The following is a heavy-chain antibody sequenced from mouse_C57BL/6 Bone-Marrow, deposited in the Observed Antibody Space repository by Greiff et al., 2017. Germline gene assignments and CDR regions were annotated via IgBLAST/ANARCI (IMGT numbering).Heavy chain of an antibody. D-gene: IGHD4-1*01. CDR3: ARQELGRLFAY. V-gene: IGHV1-59*01. CDR2: IDPSGSYT. Sequence: QVQLQQPGAELVRPGASVKLSCKASGYTFTSYWMHWVQQRPGQGLEWIGVIDPSGSYTNYNQKFKGKATLTVDTSSSAAFMQLSSLTSEASAVYYVARQELGRLFAYWGQGTLVTVSA. J-gene: IGHJ3*01. CDR1: GYTFTSYW.